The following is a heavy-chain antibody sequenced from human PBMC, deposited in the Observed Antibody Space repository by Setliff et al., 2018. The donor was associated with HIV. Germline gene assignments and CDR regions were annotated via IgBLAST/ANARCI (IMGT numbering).Heavy chain of an antibody. Sequence: TLSLTCTVSGYSISSGYYWGWIRQPPGKGLEWIGSIYHSGSTYYNPSLKSRVTISVDTSKNQFSLKLSSVTAADTAVYYCASNLLLGYPHYWGQGTLVTVSS. CDR3: ASNLLLGYPHY. V-gene: IGHV4-38-2*02. D-gene: IGHD2-8*01. CDR2: IYHSGST. J-gene: IGHJ4*02. CDR1: GYSISSGYY.